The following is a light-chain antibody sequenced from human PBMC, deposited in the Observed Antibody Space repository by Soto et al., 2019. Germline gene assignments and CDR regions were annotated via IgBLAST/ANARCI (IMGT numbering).Light chain of an antibody. V-gene: IGKV2-28*01. CDR3: MQAYQIPWT. Sequence: DIVMTQSPLSLPVTPGEPASISCRSSQSLLYSNGYNYLDWYLQKPGQSPQLLIYLGSNRASGVPDRFSGSGSGTDFTLKISRVEAEDVGIYYCMQAYQIPWTFGQGTKVEIK. J-gene: IGKJ1*01. CDR2: LGS. CDR1: QSLLYSNGYNY.